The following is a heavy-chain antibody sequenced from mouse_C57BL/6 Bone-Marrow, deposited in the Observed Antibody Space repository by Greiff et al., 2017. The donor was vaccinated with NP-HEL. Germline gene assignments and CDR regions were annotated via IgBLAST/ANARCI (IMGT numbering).Heavy chain of an antibody. D-gene: IGHD2-5*01. CDR1: GFTFNTYA. J-gene: IGHJ4*01. CDR2: IRSKSSNYAT. V-gene: IGHV10-3*01. Sequence: EVQLVESGGGLVQPKGSLKLSCAASGFTFNTYAMHWVRQAPGTGLEWVARIRSKSSNYATYYADSVKDRFTISRDDSQSMLYLQMNNLKTEDTAMYYCVRENYSNYDYAMDYWGQGTSVTVSS. CDR3: VRENYSNYDYAMDY.